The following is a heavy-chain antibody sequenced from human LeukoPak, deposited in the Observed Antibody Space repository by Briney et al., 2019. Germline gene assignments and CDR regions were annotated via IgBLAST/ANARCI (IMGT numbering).Heavy chain of an antibody. CDR3: ARDQKTYSGSYNNWFDP. V-gene: IGHV1-8*01. CDR1: GYTFTSYD. Sequence: GASVKVSCKASGYTFTSYDINWVRQATGQGLEWMGWMNPNSGNTGYAQKFQGRVTMTRNTSISTAYMELSSLRSEDTAVYYCARDQKTYSGSYNNWFDPWGQGTLVTVSS. D-gene: IGHD1-26*01. J-gene: IGHJ5*02. CDR2: MNPNSGNT.